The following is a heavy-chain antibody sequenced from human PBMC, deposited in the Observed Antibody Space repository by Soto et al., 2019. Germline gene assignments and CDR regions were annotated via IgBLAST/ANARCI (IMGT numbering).Heavy chain of an antibody. Sequence: RLAQTGGSLIQPVGSLRLPCAASGFTVSTNYMGWVPQAPGKGLEWVSLINTGNSSFYADSVKGRFTISRDSSNNTLYLQMNSLRVEDTAVYYCVRVVAAAGTWGQGALVTVSS. CDR2: INTGNSS. V-gene: IGHV3-53*02. CDR3: VRVVAAAGT. J-gene: IGHJ5*02. D-gene: IGHD6-13*01. CDR1: GFTVSTNY.